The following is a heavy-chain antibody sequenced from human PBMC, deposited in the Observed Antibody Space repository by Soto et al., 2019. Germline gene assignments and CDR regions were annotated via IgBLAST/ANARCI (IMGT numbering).Heavy chain of an antibody. CDR2: IYHSGST. D-gene: IGHD2-2*01. CDR1: GGSISSSNW. J-gene: IGHJ5*02. Sequence: SETLSLTCAVSGGSISSSNWWSWVRQPPGKGLEWIGEIYHSGSTNYNPSLKSRVTISVDKSKNKLSLKLSSVTAADTAVYYCAVRGIVVVPAAIFPSGFDPWGQGTLVTVSS. V-gene: IGHV4-4*02. CDR3: AVRGIVVVPAAIFPSGFDP.